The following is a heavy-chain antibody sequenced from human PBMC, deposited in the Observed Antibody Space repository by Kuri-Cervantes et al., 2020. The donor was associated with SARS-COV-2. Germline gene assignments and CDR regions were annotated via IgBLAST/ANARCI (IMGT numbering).Heavy chain of an antibody. Sequence: ESLKISCAVFGGSFSGYYWSWIRQSPGKGLEWIGKINHSGSTNYNPSLSSRVTISVDMSKNQFSLRLSSVTAADTAVYYCSGRVDLSSVDYWGQGTLVTVSS. CDR3: SGRVDLSSVDY. V-gene: IGHV4-34*03. D-gene: IGHD3/OR15-3a*01. CDR1: GGSFSGYY. J-gene: IGHJ4*02. CDR2: INHSGST.